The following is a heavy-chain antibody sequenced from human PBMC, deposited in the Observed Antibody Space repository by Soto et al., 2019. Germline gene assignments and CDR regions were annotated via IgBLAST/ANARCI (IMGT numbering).Heavy chain of an antibody. CDR2: ISFYNGRT. Sequence: QVQLVQSGGEVKKPGASVKVSCKASGDTVTKYGISWVRQAPGQGLEWLGWISFYNGRTNYALKFQDRITFTTDTSTSTASMELSSLTSDDTAVYYCASATSIAVAGKETWGQGTLVTVSS. CDR1: GDTVTKYG. CDR3: ASATSIAVAGKET. V-gene: IGHV1-18*01. J-gene: IGHJ4*02. D-gene: IGHD6-19*01.